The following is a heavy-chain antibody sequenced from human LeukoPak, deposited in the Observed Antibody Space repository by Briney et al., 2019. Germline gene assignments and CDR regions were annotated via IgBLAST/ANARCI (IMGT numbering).Heavy chain of an antibody. CDR2: INKDATIT. J-gene: IGHJ4*02. D-gene: IGHD4-17*01. V-gene: IGHV3-74*01. CDR1: AFSMNDFW. Sequence: GGSLRLSCAASAFSMNDFWMHWVRQGPGKGLEWVSRINKDATITTYADSVKGRFTISRDNAKNTLYLQMNSLRAEDTAVYYCARGHGDLDYWGQGTLVTVSS. CDR3: ARGHGDLDY.